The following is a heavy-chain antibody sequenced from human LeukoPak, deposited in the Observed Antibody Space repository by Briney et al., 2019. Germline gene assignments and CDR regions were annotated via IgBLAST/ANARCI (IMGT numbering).Heavy chain of an antibody. J-gene: IGHJ6*03. CDR3: ARFSEVYYYVDV. V-gene: IGHV3-21*01. D-gene: IGHD2/OR15-2a*01. CDR1: GFTFSSYG. CDR2: IRSYSSYI. Sequence: GGSLRLSCAASGFTFSSYGMSWVRQAPGKGLEWVATIRSYSSYIHYADSVKGRFTISRDDAKKSVYLQMNSLRAEDTAVYYCARFSEVYYYVDVWGTGTTVTVSS.